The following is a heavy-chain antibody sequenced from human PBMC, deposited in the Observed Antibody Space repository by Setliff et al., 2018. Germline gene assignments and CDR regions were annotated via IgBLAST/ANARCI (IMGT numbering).Heavy chain of an antibody. V-gene: IGHV4-4*07. CDR3: ARHNLHGTATTFAFDI. CDR2: INTSGST. J-gene: IGHJ3*02. CDR1: GGSISYNY. Sequence: PSETLSLTCTVSGGSISYNYWSWIRQPAGKGLQWIGRINTSGSTNYNPSLKSRVTISLGTSKNQFSLKLSSVTAADTAVYYCARHNLHGTATTFAFDIWGQGTMVTVSS. D-gene: IGHD2-21*02.